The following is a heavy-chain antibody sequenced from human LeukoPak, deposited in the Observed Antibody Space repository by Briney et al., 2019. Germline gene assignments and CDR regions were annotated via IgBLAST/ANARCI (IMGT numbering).Heavy chain of an antibody. V-gene: IGHV1-18*01. CDR1: GYTFTSYG. CDR2: ISAYNGNT. Sequence: RASVKVSCKASGYTFTSYGISWVRQAPGQGLEWMGWISAYNGNTNYAQKLQGRVTMTTDTSTSTAYMELRSLRSDDTAVYYCARDRGSGYYYEMYYWYFDLWGRGTLVTVSS. CDR3: ARDRGSGYYYEMYYWYFDL. J-gene: IGHJ2*01. D-gene: IGHD3-22*01.